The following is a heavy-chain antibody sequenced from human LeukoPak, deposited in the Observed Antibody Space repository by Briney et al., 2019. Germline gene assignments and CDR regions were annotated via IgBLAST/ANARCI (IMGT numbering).Heavy chain of an antibody. J-gene: IGHJ5*02. Sequence: ASVKVSCKASGYTFTSYGISWVRQAPGQGREWMGWISAYNGNTNYAQKLQGRVTMTTDTSTSTAYMELRSLRSDDTAVYYCARDKRWLQFTNWFDPWGQGTLVTVSS. CDR1: GYTFTSYG. V-gene: IGHV1-18*01. CDR2: ISAYNGNT. CDR3: ARDKRWLQFTNWFDP. D-gene: IGHD5-24*01.